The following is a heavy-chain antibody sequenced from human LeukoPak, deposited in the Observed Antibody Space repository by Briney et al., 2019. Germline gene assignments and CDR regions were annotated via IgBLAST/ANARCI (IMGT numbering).Heavy chain of an antibody. D-gene: IGHD5-24*01. Sequence: GGSLRLSCADSGFTFRRYYMSWLRQAPGKGLEWVANINLDGSEVYYVDSVKGRFTISRDNAKNSLYLQMNSLRAEDTAVYCCAREAMASFDYWGRGTLVTVSS. CDR1: GFTFRRYY. CDR3: AREAMASFDY. V-gene: IGHV3-7*01. CDR2: INLDGSEV. J-gene: IGHJ4*02.